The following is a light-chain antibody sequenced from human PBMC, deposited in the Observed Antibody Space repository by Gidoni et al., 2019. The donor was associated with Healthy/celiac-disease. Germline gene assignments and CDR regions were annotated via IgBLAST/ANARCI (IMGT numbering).Light chain of an antibody. CDR1: QRVSSY. V-gene: IGKV3-11*01. J-gene: IGKJ4*01. Sequence: IVLTPSPATLSLSPGERATLSCRASQRVSSYLAWYQQKPGQAPRLLIYDASNRATGVPARFSGSGSGTDFTLTISSLVPEDFAVYYCQQRSNWPPGVTFGGGTKVEIK. CDR2: DAS. CDR3: QQRSNWPPGVT.